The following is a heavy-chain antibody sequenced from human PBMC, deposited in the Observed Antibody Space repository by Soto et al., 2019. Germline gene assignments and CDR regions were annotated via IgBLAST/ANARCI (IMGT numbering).Heavy chain of an antibody. J-gene: IGHJ5*02. CDR2: INHSGST. CDR1: GGSFSGYY. D-gene: IGHD2-21*01. V-gene: IGHV4-34*01. Sequence: SETLSLTCAVYGGSFSGYYWSWIRQPPGKGLEWIGEINHSGSTNYNPSLKSRVTISVDTSKNQFSLKLSSVTAADTAVYYCARDGGGATRENWFDPWGQGTQVTVSS. CDR3: ARDGGGATRENWFDP.